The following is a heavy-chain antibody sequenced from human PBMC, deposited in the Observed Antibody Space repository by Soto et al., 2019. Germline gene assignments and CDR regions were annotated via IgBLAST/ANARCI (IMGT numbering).Heavy chain of an antibody. D-gene: IGHD1-26*01. CDR1: RYTFTSYD. CDR2: MRTGSGDT. Sequence: ASVKVSCKASRYTFTSYDILWVRQSPGQGLEWMGWMRTGSGDTHYAQKFQGRVTMTRDTSISTAYMELNNLVSDDTAVYYCARRSTTYLNEVIYDIWGQGTLVTDSS. J-gene: IGHJ1*01. V-gene: IGHV1-2*02. CDR3: ARRSTTYLNEVIYDI.